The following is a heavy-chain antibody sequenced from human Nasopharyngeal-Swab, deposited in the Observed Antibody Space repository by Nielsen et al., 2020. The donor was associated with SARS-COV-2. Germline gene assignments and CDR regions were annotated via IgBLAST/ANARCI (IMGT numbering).Heavy chain of an antibody. D-gene: IGHD3-9*01. CDR2: IYYSGST. CDR1: GGSISSYY. J-gene: IGHJ4*02. V-gene: IGHV4-59*01. Sequence: SETLSLTCTVSGGSISSYYWSWVRQPPGKVLEWIGYIYYSGSTNYNPSLKSRVTISVDTSKNQFSLKLSSVTAADTAVYYCARGGPLVTGFDYWGQGTLVTVSS. CDR3: ARGGPLVTGFDY.